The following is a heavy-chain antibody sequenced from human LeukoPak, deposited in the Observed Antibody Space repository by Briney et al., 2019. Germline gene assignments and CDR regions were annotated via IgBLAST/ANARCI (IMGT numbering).Heavy chain of an antibody. V-gene: IGHV4-61*08. Sequence: PSETLSLTCTVSGGSISSGGYYWSWIRQHPGKGLEWIGYIYYSGSTRTSYNPSLNSRVTISVDTPENQLSLRLTSVTAADTAVYYCARELGATEVNYGMDVWGQGTTVTVSS. CDR1: GGSISSGGYY. CDR2: IYYSGSTRT. D-gene: IGHD1-26*01. J-gene: IGHJ6*02. CDR3: ARELGATEVNYGMDV.